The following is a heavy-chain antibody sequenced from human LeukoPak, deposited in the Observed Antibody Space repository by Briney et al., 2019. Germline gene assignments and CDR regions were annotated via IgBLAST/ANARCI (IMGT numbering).Heavy chain of an antibody. CDR1: GGTFSSHA. Sequence: ASVKVSCKASGGTFSSHAISWVRQAPGQGLEWMGRIIPIFGTANYAQKFQGRVTITADESTSTAYMELSSLRSEDTAVYYCARDISHLEAGSEGKALGWSYYMDVWGKGTTVTVSS. J-gene: IGHJ6*03. CDR3: ARDISHLEAGSEGKALGWSYYMDV. V-gene: IGHV1-69*13. CDR2: IIPIFGTA. D-gene: IGHD3-3*01.